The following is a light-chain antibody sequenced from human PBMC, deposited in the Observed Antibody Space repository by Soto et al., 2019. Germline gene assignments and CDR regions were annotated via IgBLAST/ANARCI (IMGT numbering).Light chain of an antibody. V-gene: IGKV3-11*01. Sequence: EIVLTQSPDTLSLCPGERATLSGRASQSVSSYLAWYQQKPGQAPRLLIYDASNRATGIPARFSGSGSGTDFTLTISSLEPEDFAVYYCQQRSNWPRLTFGGGTKVDI. CDR1: QSVSSY. CDR2: DAS. CDR3: QQRSNWPRLT. J-gene: IGKJ4*01.